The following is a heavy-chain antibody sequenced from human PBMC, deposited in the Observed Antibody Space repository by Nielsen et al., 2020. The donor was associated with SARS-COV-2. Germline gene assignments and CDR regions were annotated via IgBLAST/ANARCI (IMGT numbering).Heavy chain of an antibody. Sequence: GESLKISCKGSGYSFTSYWIGWVRQMPGKGLEWMGIIYPGDSDTRYSPSFQGQVTISADKSISTAYLQWSSLKASDPAMYYCASLSGGGNSRRYFDLWGRGTLVTVSS. D-gene: IGHD4-23*01. CDR1: GYSFTSYW. CDR2: IYPGDSDT. V-gene: IGHV5-51*01. CDR3: ASLSGGGNSRRYFDL. J-gene: IGHJ2*01.